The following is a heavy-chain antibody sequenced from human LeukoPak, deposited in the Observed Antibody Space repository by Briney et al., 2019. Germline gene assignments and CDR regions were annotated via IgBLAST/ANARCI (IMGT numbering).Heavy chain of an antibody. CDR2: ISYDGSNK. D-gene: IGHD1-1*01. CDR1: GFTFSRYG. V-gene: IGHV3-30*03. CDR3: ARDRGTYPHYYYGMDV. Sequence: PGTSLRLSCAASGFTFSRYGMHWIRQAPGKGLEWVAVISYDGSNKYYADSVKGRFTISRDNSKNTLYLQMNSPRVEDTAVYSCARDRGTYPHYYYGMDVWGQGTTVTVSS. J-gene: IGHJ6*02.